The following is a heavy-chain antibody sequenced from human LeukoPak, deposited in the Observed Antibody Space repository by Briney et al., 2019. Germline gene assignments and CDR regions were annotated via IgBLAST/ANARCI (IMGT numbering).Heavy chain of an antibody. CDR2: ISYDGSNK. V-gene: IGHV3-30*04. D-gene: IGHD3-22*01. CDR3: ARQTYYYDSSGLGL. CDR1: GFTFSSYA. J-gene: IGHJ4*02. Sequence: PGGSLRLSCAASGFTFSSYAMHWVRQAPGKGLEWVAVISYDGSNKYYADSVKGRFTISRDNSKNTLYLQMNSLRAEDTAVYYCARQTYYYDSSGLGLWGQGTLVTISS.